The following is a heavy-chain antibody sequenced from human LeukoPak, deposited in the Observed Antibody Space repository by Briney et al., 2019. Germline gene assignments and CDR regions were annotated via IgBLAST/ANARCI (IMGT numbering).Heavy chain of an antibody. CDR3: ARGTWTQYQFDY. J-gene: IGHJ4*02. V-gene: IGHV4-34*01. Sequence: SETLSLTCAVYGGSFSGYYWSWIRQPPGKGLEWIGEINHSGSTNYNPSLKSRVTISVDTSKNQFSLKLKSVTAADTAVYYCARGTWTQYQFDYWGQGAPVTVSS. CDR1: GGSFSGYY. D-gene: IGHD2-2*01. CDR2: INHSGST.